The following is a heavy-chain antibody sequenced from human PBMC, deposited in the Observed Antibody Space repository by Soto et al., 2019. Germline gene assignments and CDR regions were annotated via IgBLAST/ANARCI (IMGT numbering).Heavy chain of an antibody. J-gene: IGHJ3*01. CDR3: ARVPTYYYDSSGPDDAFDL. Sequence: GASVKVSCKASGYVFPSYDITWVRQAPGHGLEWMGWVNPGSGYKGYAQKFQGRVTMTRNMSMSTVYMELSSLRSEDTAVYYCARVPTYYYDSSGPDDAFDLRGQGTMVTVSS. D-gene: IGHD3-22*01. CDR1: GYVFPSYD. CDR2: VNPGSGYK. V-gene: IGHV1-8*01.